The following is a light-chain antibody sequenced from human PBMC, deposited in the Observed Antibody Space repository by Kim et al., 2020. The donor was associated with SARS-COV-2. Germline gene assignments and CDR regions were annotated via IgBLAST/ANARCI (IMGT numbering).Light chain of an antibody. CDR2: VNSDGSH. CDR1: SGHSSSA. J-gene: IGLJ3*02. CDR3: QTWGTGIMV. Sequence: QLVLTQSPSASASLGASVKLTCTLSSGHSSSAIAWHQQQPEKGPRYLMKVNSDGSHNKGDGIPDRFSGSSSGAERYLTISSLQAEDEADYYCQTWGTGIMVFGGGTQLTVL. V-gene: IGLV4-69*01.